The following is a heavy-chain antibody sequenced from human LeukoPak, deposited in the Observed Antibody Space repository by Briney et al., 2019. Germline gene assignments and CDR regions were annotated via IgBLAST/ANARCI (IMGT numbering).Heavy chain of an antibody. CDR2: ISGSGGSP. Sequence: PGGSLRLSCAASGFTFSSYAMSWVRQAPGKGLEWVSAISGSGGSPYYADSVKGRFTISRDNSKNTLYLQMNSLRAEDPSVYYCAKVKYYYDSSGYSYYFDSWGQGTLVTVSS. CDR1: GFTFSSYA. CDR3: AKVKYYYDSSGYSYYFDS. J-gene: IGHJ4*02. V-gene: IGHV3-23*01. D-gene: IGHD3-22*01.